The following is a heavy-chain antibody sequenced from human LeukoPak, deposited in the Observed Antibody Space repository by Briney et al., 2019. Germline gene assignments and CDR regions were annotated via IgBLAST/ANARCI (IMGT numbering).Heavy chain of an antibody. D-gene: IGHD1-26*01. J-gene: IGHJ3*02. V-gene: IGHV3-30-3*01. Sequence: GGSLRLSCAASGFTFSSYAMHWVRQAPGKGLEWVAVISYDGSNKYYADSVKGRFTISRDNSKNTLYLQMNSLRAKDTAVYYCARGGWELHDAFDIWGQGTMVTVSS. CDR1: GFTFSSYA. CDR2: ISYDGSNK. CDR3: ARGGWELHDAFDI.